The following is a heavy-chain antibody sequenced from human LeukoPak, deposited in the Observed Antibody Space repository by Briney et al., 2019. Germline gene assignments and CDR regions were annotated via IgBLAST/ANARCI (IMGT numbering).Heavy chain of an antibody. CDR3: ARRSGTDALDI. J-gene: IGHJ3*02. Sequence: GESLKISCKGSGYSFTSYWIAWVRQMPGKGLEWMGIIYPGDSYTTYSPSFQGQVTISADKSISTAYLQWRSLKASDTAMYYCARRSGTDALDIWGQGTMGTVSS. CDR2: IYPGDSYT. D-gene: IGHD1-14*01. V-gene: IGHV5-51*01. CDR1: GYSFTSYW.